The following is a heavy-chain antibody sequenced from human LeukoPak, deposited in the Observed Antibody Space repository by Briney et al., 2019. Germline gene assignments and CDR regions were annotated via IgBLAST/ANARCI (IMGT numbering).Heavy chain of an antibody. V-gene: IGHV3-53*01. CDR2: IYSGGST. CDR3: ARGRRDGYNSDC. Sequence: GGSLRLSCAASGFTVSSNYMSCVRQAPGKVQEWVSVIYSGGSTYYADSVKGRFTISRDNSKNTLYLQMNSLRAGDTAVYYCARGRRDGYNSDCWGQGTLVTVSS. J-gene: IGHJ4*02. D-gene: IGHD5-24*01. CDR1: GFTVSSNY.